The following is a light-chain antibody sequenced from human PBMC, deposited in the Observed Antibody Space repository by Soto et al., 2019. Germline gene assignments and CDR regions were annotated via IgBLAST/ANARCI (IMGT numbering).Light chain of an antibody. V-gene: IGKV1-5*01. J-gene: IGKJ1*01. Sequence: DIQMTQSPSTLSASVGDRVAMSCRASQSITNRLAWYQQKPRKAPKLLIYDASSLESGVPSRFSGSGSGTEFTLTISSLQPDDFATYYCQQYNSYSWTFGQGTKVDIK. CDR3: QQYNSYSWT. CDR1: QSITNR. CDR2: DAS.